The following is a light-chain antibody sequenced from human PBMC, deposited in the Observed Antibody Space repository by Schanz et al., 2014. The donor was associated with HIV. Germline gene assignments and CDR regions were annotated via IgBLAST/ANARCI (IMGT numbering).Light chain of an antibody. J-gene: IGKJ2*01. CDR1: QGIRND. CDR3: QQYNSFSST. CDR2: AAS. Sequence: DIQMTQSPSSLSASVGDRVTITCRASQGIRNDLAWFQQKPGKAPKRLIYAASSLHTGVPSTFSGSGSGTEFALTISSLQPDDFATYYCQQYNSFSSTFGQGTKLEIK. V-gene: IGKV1-17*01.